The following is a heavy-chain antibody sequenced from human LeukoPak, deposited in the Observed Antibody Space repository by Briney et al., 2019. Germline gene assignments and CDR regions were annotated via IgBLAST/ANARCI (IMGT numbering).Heavy chain of an antibody. V-gene: IGHV4-34*01. Sequence: SETLSLTCAVYGGSFRGYYWSWIRQPPGKGLEWIGEINHSGSTNYNPSLKSRVTISVDTSKNQFSLKLSSVTAADTAVYYCARGGLTMRTFDYWGQGTLVTVSS. CDR1: GGSFRGYY. CDR2: INHSGST. CDR3: ARGGLTMRTFDY. J-gene: IGHJ4*02. D-gene: IGHD4/OR15-4a*01.